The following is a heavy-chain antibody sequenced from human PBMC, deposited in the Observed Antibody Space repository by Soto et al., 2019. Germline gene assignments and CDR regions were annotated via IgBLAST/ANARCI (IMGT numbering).Heavy chain of an antibody. CDR2: ISAYNGNT. CDR3: AREGPAPYYHYGMDV. CDR1: GYSFTTYG. Sequence: QVQLVQSGGEVKKPGASVKVSCKTSGYSFTTYGISWVRQAPGQGLEWMGWISAYNGNTNYAQKLQDRVTMTTDTSKSTAYMELRSLRSDDTAVYYCAREGPAPYYHYGMDVWGQGSTVTVSS. V-gene: IGHV1-18*01. J-gene: IGHJ6*02.